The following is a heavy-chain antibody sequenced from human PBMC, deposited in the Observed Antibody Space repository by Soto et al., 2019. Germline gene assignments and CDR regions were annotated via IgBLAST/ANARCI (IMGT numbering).Heavy chain of an antibody. Sequence: QVQLVESGGGVVQPGRSLRLSCAASGFTFSSYAMHWVRQAPGKGLEWVAVISYDGSNKYYADSVKGRFTISRDNSKNTLYLQMNSLRAEDTAVYYCARSQKKYSSSSFDGYDAFDIWGQGTMVTVSS. CDR1: GFTFSSYA. V-gene: IGHV3-30*14. D-gene: IGHD6-6*01. CDR2: ISYDGSNK. J-gene: IGHJ3*02. CDR3: ARSQKKYSSSSFDGYDAFDI.